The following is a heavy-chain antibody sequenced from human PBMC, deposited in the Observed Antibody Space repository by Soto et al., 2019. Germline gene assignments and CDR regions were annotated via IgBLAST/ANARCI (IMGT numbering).Heavy chain of an antibody. CDR3: ARMGDVPYYYSGMDV. V-gene: IGHV1-18*01. D-gene: IGHD3-16*01. J-gene: IGHJ6*02. Sequence: QVQLVQSGAEVKKPGASVKVSCKASGYTFTRSGISWVRQAPGQGLEWMGWINGYNGTTNYAQKFQGRITMTTDTPTSTAYMELRSLRSDDTAVYYCARMGDVPYYYSGMDVWGQGTTVIVSS. CDR2: INGYNGTT. CDR1: GYTFTRSG.